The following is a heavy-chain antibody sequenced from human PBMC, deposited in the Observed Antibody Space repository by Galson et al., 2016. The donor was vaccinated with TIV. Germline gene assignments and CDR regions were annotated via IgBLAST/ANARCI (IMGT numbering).Heavy chain of an antibody. CDR2: ISYDGDDQ. Sequence: SLRLSCAASGITLSSDEMNWVRQASGKGLEWVTFISYDGDDQNYAASVKGRFTVSRDNSKNTLNLQMRSLKPEDTAVYYCAKGQVPTTPMALIDSWGQGTLVTVSS. D-gene: IGHD5-18*01. J-gene: IGHJ4*02. CDR3: AKGQVPTTPMALIDS. V-gene: IGHV3-30*18. CDR1: GITLSSDE.